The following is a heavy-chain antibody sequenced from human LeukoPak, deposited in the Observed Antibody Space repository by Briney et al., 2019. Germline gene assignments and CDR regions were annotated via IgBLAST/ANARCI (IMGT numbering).Heavy chain of an antibody. CDR3: ARGTYYAMDV. Sequence: GGSLRLSCVASGFTFSGNWMHWVRQTPGKGLMWVSTTHSDGSIIAYADSVTGRFTISRDNAKNTVYLQMNSLTTEDTAVYYCARGTYYAMDVWGQGTTVTVSS. J-gene: IGHJ6*02. CDR1: GFTFSGNW. V-gene: IGHV3-74*01. CDR2: THSDGSII.